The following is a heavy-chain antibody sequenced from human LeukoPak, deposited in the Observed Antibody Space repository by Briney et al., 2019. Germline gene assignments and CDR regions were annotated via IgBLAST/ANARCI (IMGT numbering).Heavy chain of an antibody. CDR1: GGSISSYY. D-gene: IGHD5-12*01. V-gene: IGHV4-59*12. CDR2: IYYSGST. J-gene: IGHJ6*02. Sequence: SETLSLTCTVSGGSISSYYWSWIRQPPGKGLEWIGYIYYSGSTNYNPSLKSRVTISVDTSKNQFSLKLSSVTAADTAVYYCARGFSFGNSGYPIYYYYYGMDVWGQGTTVTVSS. CDR3: ARGFSFGNSGYPIYYYYYGMDV.